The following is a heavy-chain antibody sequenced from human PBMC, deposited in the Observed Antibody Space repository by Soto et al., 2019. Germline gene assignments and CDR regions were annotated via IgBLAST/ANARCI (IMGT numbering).Heavy chain of an antibody. Sequence: QVQLQESGPGLVKPSETLSLTCTVSGGSISSYYWSWIRQPPGKGLEWIGYIYYRGSTNYNPSLKSRVTISVDTSKNQFSLKLSSVTAADTAVYYCARESSGYGSGRGMDVWGQGTTVTVSS. CDR1: GGSISSYY. CDR3: ARESSGYGSGRGMDV. V-gene: IGHV4-59*01. CDR2: IYYRGST. D-gene: IGHD3-10*01. J-gene: IGHJ6*02.